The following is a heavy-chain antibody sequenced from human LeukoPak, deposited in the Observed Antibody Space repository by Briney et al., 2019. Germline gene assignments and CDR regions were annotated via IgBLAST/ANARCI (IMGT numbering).Heavy chain of an antibody. J-gene: IGHJ5*02. D-gene: IGHD6-13*01. CDR1: GFTFSDSY. Sequence: GGSLRLSCAASGFTFSDSYMSWIRQAPGKGLKWIAFIGGSGSPIYYADSVKGRFTISRDNAKNSLYLQMTTLRAEDTAVYYCASDHRQQLGNWFDPWGQGTLATVSS. V-gene: IGHV3-11*04. CDR3: ASDHRQQLGNWFDP. CDR2: IGGSGSPI.